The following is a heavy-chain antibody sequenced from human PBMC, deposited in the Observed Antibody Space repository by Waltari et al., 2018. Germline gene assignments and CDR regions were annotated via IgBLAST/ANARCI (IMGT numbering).Heavy chain of an antibody. Sequence: ELQLVASGGGLVQPGRSLNLPCSASGFAFNNYWIFWVRQAPGKGLEWVANINQYGSEEHYVDSAKGRFTISRDNAKNAVYLQMNSLSAGDTSVYYCARGDSWAFDIWGQGTMVTVAS. J-gene: IGHJ3*02. CDR1: GFAFNNYW. CDR2: INQYGSEE. D-gene: IGHD4-4*01. V-gene: IGHV3-7*01. CDR3: ARGDSWAFDI.